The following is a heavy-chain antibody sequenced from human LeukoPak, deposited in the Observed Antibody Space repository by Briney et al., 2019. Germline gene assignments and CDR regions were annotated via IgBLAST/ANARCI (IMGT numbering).Heavy chain of an antibody. D-gene: IGHD3-3*01. Sequence: SETLSLTCTVSGGSISSYYWSWIRQPPGKGLEWIGYIYYSGSTNYNPSLKSRVTISVDTSKNQFSLKLSSVTAADTAVYYCARAKPYDFWSGYQHHDAFDIWGQGTMVTVSS. CDR1: GGSISSYY. V-gene: IGHV4-59*01. J-gene: IGHJ3*02. CDR3: ARAKPYDFWSGYQHHDAFDI. CDR2: IYYSGST.